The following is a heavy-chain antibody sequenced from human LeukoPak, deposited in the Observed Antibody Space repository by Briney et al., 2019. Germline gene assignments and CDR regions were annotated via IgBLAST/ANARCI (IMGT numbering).Heavy chain of an antibody. CDR2: IIPILGIA. V-gene: IGHV1-69*04. CDR1: GGTFSSYA. J-gene: IGHJ4*02. Sequence: SVKVSCKASGGTFSSYAISWVRQAPGQGLEWMGRIIPILGIANYAQKFQGRVTITADKSTSTAYMELSSLRSEDTAVYYCARAAYYYDSSGYYFDYWGQGTLVTVSS. D-gene: IGHD3-22*01. CDR3: ARAAYYYDSSGYYFDY.